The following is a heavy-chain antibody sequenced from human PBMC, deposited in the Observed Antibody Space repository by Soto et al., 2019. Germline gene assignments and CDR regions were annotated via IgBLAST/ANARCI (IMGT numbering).Heavy chain of an antibody. Sequence: QVQLQQWGAGLLKPSETLSLTCAVYGGSFSGYYWSWIRQPPGKGLEWIGEINHSGSTNYNPSLKSRVTISVDTSTNQCSLKLSSVTAADTAVDYCARGDGGFGELYWFDPWGQGTLVTVSS. CDR3: ARGDGGFGELYWFDP. J-gene: IGHJ5*02. CDR1: GGSFSGYY. V-gene: IGHV4-34*01. CDR2: INHSGST. D-gene: IGHD3-10*01.